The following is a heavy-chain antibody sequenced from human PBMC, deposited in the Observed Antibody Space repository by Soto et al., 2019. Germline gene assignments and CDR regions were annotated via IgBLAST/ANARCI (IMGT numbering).Heavy chain of an antibody. CDR2: ISASGNTI. V-gene: IGHV3-48*03. CDR1: RFTFDSYE. CDR3: ARKGRDVRSFDQLRLFFDS. D-gene: IGHD4-17*01. Sequence: EVQLVESGGGLVQPGGSLRLSCAASRFTFDSYEMNWVRQAPGKGLEWVSFISASGNTIYYADSVKGRFTISRDNAENSLYLQMNSLRGEDTAAYYCARKGRDVRSFDQLRLFFDSWGQGALVTVSS. J-gene: IGHJ4*02.